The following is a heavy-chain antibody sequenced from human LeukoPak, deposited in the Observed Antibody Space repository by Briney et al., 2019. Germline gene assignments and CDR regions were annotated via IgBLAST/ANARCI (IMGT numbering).Heavy chain of an antibody. V-gene: IGHV3-23*01. CDR2: ISGGGGGT. Sequence: PGGSLRLSCAACGFTFTTYAMGWVRQCPGKGLEWVSSISGGGGGTYYAEFVKGRFTISRDNSKNTLYLQMNSLRAEDTAVYYCAKFYDILTGYFDHWGQGTLVTVSS. CDR3: AKFYDILTGYFDH. J-gene: IGHJ4*02. D-gene: IGHD3-9*01. CDR1: GFTFTTYA.